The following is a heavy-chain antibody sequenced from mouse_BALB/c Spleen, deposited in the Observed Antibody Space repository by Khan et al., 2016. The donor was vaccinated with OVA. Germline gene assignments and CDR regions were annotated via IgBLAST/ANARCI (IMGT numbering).Heavy chain of an antibody. CDR2: ISTYSGNT. J-gene: IGHJ2*01. V-gene: IGHV1S137*01. D-gene: IGHD2-3*01. Sequence: QVRLQQSGPELVRPGVSVKISCKGSGYTFTDYAMHWVKQSHAKSLEWIGLISTYSGNTNYNQKFKGKATMTVDKSSSTAYMELARLTSEDSAIYYGARPAYDGYYDYWGQGTTLTVSS. CDR3: ARPAYDGYYDY. CDR1: GYTFTDYA.